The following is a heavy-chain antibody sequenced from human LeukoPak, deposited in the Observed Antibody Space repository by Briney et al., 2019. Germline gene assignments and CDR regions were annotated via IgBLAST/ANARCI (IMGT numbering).Heavy chain of an antibody. J-gene: IGHJ6*02. Sequence: GGSLRLSCAASRFTFSSYGMSWVRQAPGKGLEWVSSISGSGGSTYYADSVKGRFTISRDNAKNSLYLQMNSLRAEDTAVYYCATRSSSYYYYYGMDVWGQGTTVTVSS. CDR1: RFTFSSYG. CDR3: ATRSSSYYYYYGMDV. CDR2: ISGSGGST. D-gene: IGHD6-6*01. V-gene: IGHV3-23*01.